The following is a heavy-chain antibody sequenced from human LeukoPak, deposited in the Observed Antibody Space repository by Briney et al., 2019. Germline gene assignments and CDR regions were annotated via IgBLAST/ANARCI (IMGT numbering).Heavy chain of an antibody. CDR3: ARDALGIAVAGSFDY. CDR2: INHSGST. D-gene: IGHD6-19*01. V-gene: IGHV4-34*01. Sequence: PSETLSLTCAVYGGSFSGYYWSWIRQPPGKGLEWIGEINHSGSTNYNPSLKSRVTISVDTSKNQFSLKLSSVTAADTAVYYCARDALGIAVAGSFDYWGQGTLVTVPS. J-gene: IGHJ4*02. CDR1: GGSFSGYY.